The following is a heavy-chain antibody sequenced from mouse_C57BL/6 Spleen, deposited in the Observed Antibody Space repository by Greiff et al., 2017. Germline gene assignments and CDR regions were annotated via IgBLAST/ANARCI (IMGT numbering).Heavy chain of an antibody. CDR2: IYPGDGDT. Sequence: VQLQQSGPELVKPGASVKISCKASGYAFSSSWMNWVKQRPGKGLEWIGRIYPGDGDTNYNGKFKGKATLTANKSSSTAYMQLSSLTSEDSAVYCCARQFTRGYYFDYWGQGTTLTVSS. CDR1: GYAFSSSW. CDR3: ARQFTRGYYFDY. J-gene: IGHJ2*01. V-gene: IGHV1-82*01.